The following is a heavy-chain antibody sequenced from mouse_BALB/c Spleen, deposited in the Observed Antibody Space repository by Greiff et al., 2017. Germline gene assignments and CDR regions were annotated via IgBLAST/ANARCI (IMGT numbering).Heavy chain of an antibody. V-gene: IGHV7-3*02. J-gene: IGHJ3*01. D-gene: IGHD2-3*01. CDR2: IRNKANGYTT. Sequence: EVMLVESGGGLVQPGGSLRLSCATSGFTFTDYYMSWVRQPPGKALEWLGFIRNKANGYTTEYSASVKGRFTISRDNSQSILYLQMNTLRAEDSATYYCARDHDGYYPFAYWGQGTLVTVSA. CDR1: GFTFTDYY. CDR3: ARDHDGYYPFAY.